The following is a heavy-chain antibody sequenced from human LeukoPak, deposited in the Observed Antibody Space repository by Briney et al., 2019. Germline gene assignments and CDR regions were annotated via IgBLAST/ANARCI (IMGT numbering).Heavy chain of an antibody. V-gene: IGHV4-39*07. D-gene: IGHD3-10*01. J-gene: IGHJ4*02. CDR3: ARGPNTHYYGSGSYVY. Sequence: SETLSLTCTVSGGSISSSSYYWGRIRQPPGKGLEWIGEINHSGSTNYNPSLKSRVTISVDTSKNQFSLKLSSVTAADTAVYYCARGPNTHYYGSGSYVYWGQGTLVTVSS. CDR2: INHSGST. CDR1: GGSISSSSYY.